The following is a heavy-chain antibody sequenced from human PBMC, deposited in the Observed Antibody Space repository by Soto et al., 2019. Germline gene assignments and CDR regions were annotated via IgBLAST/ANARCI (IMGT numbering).Heavy chain of an antibody. CDR3: AQTLGLAVAGPGRFDL. CDR2: ITPIFGTA. Sequence: QVQLVQSGAAVKKPGSSVKVSCKASGGTFSNYAISWVRQAPGQGLEWMGGITPIFGTAHYAQKFQGRVTITADESMCTAYMELSRLRSDDTAVYYCAQTLGLAVAGPGRFDLWGRGTLVTV. J-gene: IGHJ2*01. D-gene: IGHD6-19*01. CDR1: GGTFSNYA. V-gene: IGHV1-69*12.